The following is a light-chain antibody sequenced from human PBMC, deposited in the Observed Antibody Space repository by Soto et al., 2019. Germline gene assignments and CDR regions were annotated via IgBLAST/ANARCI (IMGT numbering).Light chain of an antibody. CDR1: SSDVGDYNY. CDR2: AVS. V-gene: IGLV2-14*03. J-gene: IGLJ1*01. Sequence: QSALTQPASVSASPGQSITISCTGTSSDVGDYNYVSWYQQHPGEAPKLIIYAVSNRPSGISNRFSASKSGNTASLTISGLQPEDEADYSCSSYITTSNPFYVFGTGTKVTV. CDR3: SSYITTSNPFYV.